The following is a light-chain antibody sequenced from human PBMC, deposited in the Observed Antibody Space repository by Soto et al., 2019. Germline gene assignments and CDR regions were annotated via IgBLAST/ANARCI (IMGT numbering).Light chain of an antibody. CDR1: QSVSSN. CDR2: GAS. Sequence: EIVMTQSPATLSVSPWERATLSCRASQSVSSNLAWYQQKPGQAPRLLLYGASTRATGIPARFSGSGSGTEFTLTISSLQSEDFAVYYGQQYNNWPPITFGQGTKVDIK. V-gene: IGKV3-15*01. CDR3: QQYNNWPPIT. J-gene: IGKJ1*01.